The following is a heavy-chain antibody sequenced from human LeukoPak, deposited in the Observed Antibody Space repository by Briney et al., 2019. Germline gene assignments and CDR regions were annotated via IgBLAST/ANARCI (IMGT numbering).Heavy chain of an antibody. Sequence: PSETLSLTCTVSGGSISSGDYYWAWIRQPPGKGLEWIGSIYSSENTYYSPSLKSRLTISIDTSKNQFSLKLSSVTAADTAVYYCARSPPGDYDRRGHYYKENYYYFDYWGQGTLVTVSS. V-gene: IGHV4-30-4*01. CDR2: IYSSENT. J-gene: IGHJ4*02. CDR1: GGSISSGDYY. CDR3: ARSPPGDYDRRGHYYKENYYYFDY. D-gene: IGHD3-22*01.